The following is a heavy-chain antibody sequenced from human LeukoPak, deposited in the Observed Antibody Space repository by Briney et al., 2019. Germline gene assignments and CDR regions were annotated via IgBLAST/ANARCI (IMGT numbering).Heavy chain of an antibody. V-gene: IGHV1-69*05. CDR2: IIPIFGTA. CDR1: GGTFSSYA. CDR3: ARFDSFGGSFDP. J-gene: IGHJ5*02. D-gene: IGHD3-16*01. Sequence: ASVKVSCKASGGTFSSYAISWLRQAPGQGLEWMGRIIPIFGTANYAQKFQGRVTITTDESTSTAYMELSSLRSEDTAVYYCARFDSFGGSFDPWGQGTLVTVSS.